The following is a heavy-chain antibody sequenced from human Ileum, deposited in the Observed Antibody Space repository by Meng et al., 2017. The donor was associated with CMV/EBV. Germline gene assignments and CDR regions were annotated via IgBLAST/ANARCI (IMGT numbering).Heavy chain of an antibody. J-gene: IGHJ4*02. V-gene: IGHV4-39*07. Sequence: LLLQESGPGLLNPSETLHLTWTASGTPTTSSTYYGGCTRQPPGKGLEWIGSVYYSGTTYYNPSLNSRVNMSIDTSKNRFSLKLSSATAADTAVYYCARNVGFYSSQIAYWGQGALVTVSS. CDR2: VYYSGTT. D-gene: IGHD3-3*01. CDR1: GTPTTSSTYY. CDR3: ARNVGFYSSQIAY.